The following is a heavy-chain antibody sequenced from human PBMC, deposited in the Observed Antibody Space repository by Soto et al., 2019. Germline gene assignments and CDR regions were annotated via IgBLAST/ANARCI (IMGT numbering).Heavy chain of an antibody. J-gene: IGHJ4*02. D-gene: IGHD3-22*01. CDR1: GGSISSYY. CDR2: IYYSGST. Sequence: QVQLQESGPGLVKPSETLSLTCTVSGGSISSYYWSWIRQPPGKGLEWIGYIYYSGSTNYNPSLKSRCTISVDTSKNQFSLKLSSVTAADTAVYYCARGGYYYDSSGYYYDYWGQGTLVTVSS. CDR3: ARGGYYYDSSGYYYDY. V-gene: IGHV4-59*01.